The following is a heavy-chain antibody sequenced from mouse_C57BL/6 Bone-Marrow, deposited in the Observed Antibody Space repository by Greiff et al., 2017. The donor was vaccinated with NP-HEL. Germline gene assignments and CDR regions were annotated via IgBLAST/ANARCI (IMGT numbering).Heavy chain of an antibody. V-gene: IGHV3-6*01. CDR1: GYSITSGYF. D-gene: IGHD4-1*01. Sequence: EVQLQESGPGLVKPSQSLSLTCSVTGYSITSGYFWNWIRQSPGNKLEWMGYIRYVGSNNYNPSLKNRIPITRDTSKNQFFLKLNSVTTEDTATYYCARERGTGTSPYFDYWGQGTTLTVSS. CDR3: ARERGTGTSPYFDY. J-gene: IGHJ2*01. CDR2: IRYVGSN.